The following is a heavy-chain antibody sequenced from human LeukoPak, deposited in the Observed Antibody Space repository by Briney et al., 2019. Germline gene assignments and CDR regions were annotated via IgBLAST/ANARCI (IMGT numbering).Heavy chain of an antibody. Sequence: SETLSLTCAVYGGSFSGYYWSWIRQPPGKGLEWIGYIYYSGSTNYNPSLKSRVTISVDTSKNQFSLKLSSVTAADTAVYYCARGTYYYDSSGYLSWFDPWGQGTLVTVSS. J-gene: IGHJ5*02. CDR3: ARGTYYYDSSGYLSWFDP. D-gene: IGHD3-22*01. CDR1: GGSFSGYY. CDR2: IYYSGST. V-gene: IGHV4-59*01.